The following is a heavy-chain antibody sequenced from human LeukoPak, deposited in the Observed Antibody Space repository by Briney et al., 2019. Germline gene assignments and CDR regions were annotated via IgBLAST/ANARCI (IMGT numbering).Heavy chain of an antibody. D-gene: IGHD6-19*01. V-gene: IGHV3-48*01. CDR2: ISDSSSTI. J-gene: IGHJ4*02. Sequence: PGGSLRLSCAASGFTLSSYAMSWVRQAPGKGLEWVSYISDSSSTIYYADSVKGRFTISRDNAKNSLYLQMNSLRAEDTAVYYCASQFSSGWPLAPDYWGQGTLVTVSS. CDR3: ASQFSSGWPLAPDY. CDR1: GFTLSSYA.